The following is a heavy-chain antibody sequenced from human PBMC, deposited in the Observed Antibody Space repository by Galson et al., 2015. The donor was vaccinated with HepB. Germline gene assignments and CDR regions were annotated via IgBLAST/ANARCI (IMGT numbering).Heavy chain of an antibody. J-gene: IGHJ4*02. Sequence: SLRLSCAASGFTFSSYTMNWVRQAPGKGLEWISYISTTGTNIFYTDFVKGRFTVSRDNAKNSLYLQMNSLRVEDTAIYYRLRIILSGGYWYFDYWGQGILVTVSS. V-gene: IGHV3-48*01. CDR2: ISTTGTNI. CDR1: GFTFSSYT. CDR3: LRIILSGGYWYFDY. D-gene: IGHD6-25*01.